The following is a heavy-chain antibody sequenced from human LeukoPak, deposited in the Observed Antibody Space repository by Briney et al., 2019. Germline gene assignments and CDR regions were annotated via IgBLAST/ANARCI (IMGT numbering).Heavy chain of an antibody. Sequence: GGSLRLSCAASGFTVSSNYMSWVRQAPGKGLEWVSVIYSGGSTYYADSVKGRFTISRDNSKNTLYLQMNSLRAEDTAVYYCARDTATYYYDSSGYVNWGQGTLVTVFS. D-gene: IGHD3-22*01. CDR3: ARDTATYYYDSSGYVN. CDR1: GFTVSSNY. CDR2: IYSGGST. J-gene: IGHJ4*02. V-gene: IGHV3-53*01.